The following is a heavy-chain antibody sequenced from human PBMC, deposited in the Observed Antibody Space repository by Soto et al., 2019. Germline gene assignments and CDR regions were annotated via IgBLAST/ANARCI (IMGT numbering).Heavy chain of an antibody. D-gene: IGHD2-15*01. J-gene: IGHJ4*02. V-gene: IGHV3-30-3*01. CDR1: GFPSSNNT. CDR2: IAYAESVY. CDR3: ARPGYCSGASCYDYFDT. Sequence: PEGSLRLPCAASGFPSSNNTMRWVDQAPGMGLEWVPIIAYAESVYYYTDSVKGRFTISRDSSKNTVNLQKNSLRTEDTAVYYCARPGYCSGASCYDYFDTWGQGTLVTVSS.